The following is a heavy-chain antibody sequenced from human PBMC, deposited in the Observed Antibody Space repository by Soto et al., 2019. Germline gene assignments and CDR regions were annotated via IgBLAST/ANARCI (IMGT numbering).Heavy chain of an antibody. D-gene: IGHD3-3*01. Sequence: QAGGSLRLSCAASGFTFSSYGMHWVRQAPGKGLEWVAVISYDGSNKYYADSVKGRFTISRDNSKNTLYLQMNSLRAEDTAVYYCAKDPYYDFWSGYLPSGMDVWGQGTTVTVSS. J-gene: IGHJ6*02. CDR2: ISYDGSNK. CDR1: GFTFSSYG. V-gene: IGHV3-30*18. CDR3: AKDPYYDFWSGYLPSGMDV.